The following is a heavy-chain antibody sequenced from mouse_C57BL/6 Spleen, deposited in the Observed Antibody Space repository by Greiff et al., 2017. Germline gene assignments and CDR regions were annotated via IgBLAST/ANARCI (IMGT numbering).Heavy chain of an antibody. Sequence: VKLQQPGTELVKPGASVKLSCKASGYTFTSYWMHWVKQRPGQGLEWIGNINPSNGGTNYNEKFKSKATLTVDKSSSTAYMQLSSLTSEDSAVYYCARDYYSNYVDYYAMDYWGQGTSVTVSS. CDR2: INPSNGGT. CDR1: GYTFTSYW. J-gene: IGHJ4*01. CDR3: ARDYYSNYVDYYAMDY. V-gene: IGHV1-53*01. D-gene: IGHD2-5*01.